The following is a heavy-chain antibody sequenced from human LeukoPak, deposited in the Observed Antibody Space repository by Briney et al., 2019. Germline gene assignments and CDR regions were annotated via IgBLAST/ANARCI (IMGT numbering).Heavy chain of an antibody. J-gene: IGHJ4*02. D-gene: IGHD5-18*01. CDR2: IKQDGSEK. V-gene: IGHV3-7*01. CDR1: GFTFSSYW. CDR3: AGTAWIQLWFAFEY. Sequence: GGSLRLSCAASGFTFSSYWMSWVRQAPGKGLEWVANIKQDGSEKYYVDSVKGRFTISRDNAKNSLYLQMNSLRAEDTAVYYCAGTAWIQLWFAFEYWGQGTLVTVSS.